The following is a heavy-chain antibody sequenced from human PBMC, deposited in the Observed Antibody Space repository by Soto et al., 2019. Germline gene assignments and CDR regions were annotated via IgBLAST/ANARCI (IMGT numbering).Heavy chain of an antibody. D-gene: IGHD3-9*01. CDR1: GCTVSSNY. Sequence: AGGSLRLSCAASGCTVSSNYMSWVRQAPGKGLEWVSVIYSGGSKYYADSVKGRFTISRHNAKNTLYLQMNSLRAEDTAVYYCAREGNLHHAILTGYYRSGAFDIWGQGTMVTVSS. CDR3: AREGNLHHAILTGYYRSGAFDI. V-gene: IGHV3-53*01. CDR2: IYSGGSK. J-gene: IGHJ3*02.